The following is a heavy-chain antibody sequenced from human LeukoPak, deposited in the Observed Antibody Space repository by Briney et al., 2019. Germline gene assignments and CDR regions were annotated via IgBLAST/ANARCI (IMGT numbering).Heavy chain of an antibody. V-gene: IGHV4-38-2*02. Sequence: SETLSLTCTVSGNSISSGYYWGWIRQPPGKGLEWIGNIYYSGSTYYNPSLKSRVTISVDTTKHHFSLKLNSVTAADTAVYYCAKPSNYYGSATDAFDFWGQGTMVTVSS. D-gene: IGHD3-10*01. CDR3: AKPSNYYGSATDAFDF. J-gene: IGHJ3*01. CDR1: GNSISSGYY. CDR2: IYYSGST.